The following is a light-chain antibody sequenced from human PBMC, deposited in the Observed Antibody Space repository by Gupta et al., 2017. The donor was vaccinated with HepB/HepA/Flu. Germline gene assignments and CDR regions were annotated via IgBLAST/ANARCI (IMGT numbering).Light chain of an antibody. J-gene: IGKJ4*01. Sequence: DTQMTQSTSSLSASVGDRVTITCLACQTISSYLNWYQQKPGKAPNLLIYAASSVQSGVPSRFSGSGSGTTFTLTINRLQPEDFATYYCQHGDRTPHIFGGGTKVEIK. CDR1: QTISSY. CDR3: QHGDRTPHI. CDR2: AAS. V-gene: IGKV1-39*02.